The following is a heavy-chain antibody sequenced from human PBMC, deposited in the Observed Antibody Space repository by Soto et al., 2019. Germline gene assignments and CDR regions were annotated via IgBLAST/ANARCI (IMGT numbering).Heavy chain of an antibody. J-gene: IGHJ6*03. CDR3: AMYDSSGYYYYYYYMDV. CDR1: GFTFSSYA. CDR2: ISGSGGST. Sequence: GGSLRLSCAASGFTFSSYAMSWVRQAPGKGLEWVSAISGSGGSTYYADSVKGRFTISRDNSKNTLYLQMNSLRAEDTAVYYCAMYDSSGYYYYYYYMDVWGKGTTVTVSS. D-gene: IGHD3-22*01. V-gene: IGHV3-23*01.